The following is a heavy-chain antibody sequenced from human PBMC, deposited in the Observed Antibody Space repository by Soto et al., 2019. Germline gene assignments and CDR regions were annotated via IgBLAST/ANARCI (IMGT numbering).Heavy chain of an antibody. CDR1: GFISSNYG. CDR2: ISDDGSNK. Sequence: PGGSMRPSCAASGFISSNYGMHWVRQAPGKGLEWVAFISDDGSNKYYADSVKGRFTISRDNSKNTLYLQMNSLRAADTTVYYCAKLAGYSPGKYHGMDVWGQGTTVTVSS. D-gene: IGHD4-4*01. V-gene: IGHV3-30*18. J-gene: IGHJ6*02. CDR3: AKLAGYSPGKYHGMDV.